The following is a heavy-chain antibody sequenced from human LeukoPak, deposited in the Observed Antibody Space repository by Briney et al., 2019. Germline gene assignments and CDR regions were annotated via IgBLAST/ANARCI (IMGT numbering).Heavy chain of an antibody. CDR3: ARHHERSSWYGGPCAFDI. CDR2: IYYSGTT. Sequence: SETLSLTCTVSGGSISSSSYYWGWIRQPPGKGLEWIGSIYYSGTTYYNPSLKSRVTISVDTSKNQFSLKLSSVTAADTAVYYCARHHERSSWYGGPCAFDIWGQGTMVTVSS. J-gene: IGHJ3*02. V-gene: IGHV4-39*01. CDR1: GGSISSSSYY. D-gene: IGHD6-13*01.